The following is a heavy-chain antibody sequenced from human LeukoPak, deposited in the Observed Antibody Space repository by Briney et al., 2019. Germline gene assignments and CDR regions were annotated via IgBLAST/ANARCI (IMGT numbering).Heavy chain of an antibody. CDR3: ASTLEGATTWFDP. V-gene: IGHV4-59*01. CDR1: GGSISSYY. J-gene: IGHJ5*02. Sequence: PSETLSLTCTVSGGSISSYYWSWIRQPPGKGLEWIGYIYYSGSTNYNPSLKSRVTISVDTSKNQFSLKLSSVTAADTAVYYCASTLEGATTWFDPWGQGTLVTVSS. CDR2: IYYSGST. D-gene: IGHD1-26*01.